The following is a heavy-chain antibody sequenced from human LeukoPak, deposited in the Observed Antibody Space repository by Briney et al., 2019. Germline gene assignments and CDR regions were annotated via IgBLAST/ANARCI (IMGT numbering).Heavy chain of an antibody. Sequence: PSETLSLTCTVSGGSISSHYWCWIRQPPGKGLGWIGYIYYSGSTNYNPSLKSRVTISVDTSKNQFSLKLSSVTAADTAVDYCARGDFGPGAYYYMDVWGKGTTVTVSS. CDR3: ARGDFGPGAYYYMDV. J-gene: IGHJ6*03. CDR2: IYYSGST. D-gene: IGHD2-2*01. CDR1: GGSISSHY. V-gene: IGHV4-59*11.